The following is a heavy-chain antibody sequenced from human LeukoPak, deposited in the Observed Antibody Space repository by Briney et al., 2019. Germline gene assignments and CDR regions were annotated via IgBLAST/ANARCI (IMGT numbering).Heavy chain of an antibody. J-gene: IGHJ6*03. CDR1: GGSITSYY. D-gene: IGHD2-15*01. Sequence: SETLSLTCNVSGGSITSYYWTWIRQPPGRGREGIGYINDSGKTDYTPSLNSRVTMSIDTSKNQFSLKLTSVTAADTAVYYCAGAYSYYYSYMDVWGRGTTVTVSS. CDR3: AGAYSYYYSYMDV. V-gene: IGHV4-59*03. CDR2: INDSGKT.